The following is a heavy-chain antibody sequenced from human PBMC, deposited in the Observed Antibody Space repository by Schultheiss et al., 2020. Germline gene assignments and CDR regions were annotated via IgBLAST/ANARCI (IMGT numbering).Heavy chain of an antibody. J-gene: IGHJ5*02. D-gene: IGHD2-2*01. V-gene: IGHV3-48*01. CDR2: ISSSSSTI. CDR3: ARGIVVVPAAHGGLFDP. Sequence: GGSLRLSCAASGFTFSSYSMNWVRQAPGKGLEWVSYISSSSSTIYYADSVKGRFTISRDNAKNSLYLQMNSLRAEDTAVYYCARGIVVVPAAHGGLFDPWGQGTLVTVYS. CDR1: GFTFSSYS.